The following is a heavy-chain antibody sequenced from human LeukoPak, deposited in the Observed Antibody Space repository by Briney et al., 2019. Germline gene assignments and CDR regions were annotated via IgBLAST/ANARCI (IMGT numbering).Heavy chain of an antibody. J-gene: IGHJ4*02. V-gene: IGHV5-51*01. D-gene: IGHD3-3*01. Sequence: GESLKISCQGSGYSFTNFWIGWVRQPPGKGLEWMGIIHPGDSDTRYSPSFQGQVTISADKSISTAYLQWSSLKASDTAMYYCATPGRSGYYLSFDYWGQGTLVTVSS. CDR3: ATPGRSGYYLSFDY. CDR1: GYSFTNFW. CDR2: IHPGDSDT.